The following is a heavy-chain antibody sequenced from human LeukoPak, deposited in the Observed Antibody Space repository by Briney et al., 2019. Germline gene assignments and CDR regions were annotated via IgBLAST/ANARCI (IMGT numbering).Heavy chain of an antibody. CDR2: VNEYGSGR. CDR3: AREYYYGSGSYYNGY. V-gene: IGHV3-7*01. CDR1: GFTFSGYW. Sequence: GGSLRLSCAASGFTFSGYWMSWVRQAPGKGLEWVANVNEYGSGRNHVDSVKGRFTVSRDNAENSLYLQMNSLRAEDTAVYYCAREYYYGSGSYYNGYWGQGTLVTVSS. D-gene: IGHD3-10*01. J-gene: IGHJ4*02.